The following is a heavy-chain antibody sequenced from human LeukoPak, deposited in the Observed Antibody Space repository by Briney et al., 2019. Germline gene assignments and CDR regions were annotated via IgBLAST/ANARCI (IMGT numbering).Heavy chain of an antibody. CDR2: INTHSGDT. D-gene: IGHD3-22*01. V-gene: IGHV1-2*02. Sequence: ASVKVSCKASGYMFTGHHMHWVRQAPGQGLEWMGWINTHSGDTNYAQKFQGRVTMTRDTSINTAYMQRTRLRSDDTAVYYSARDGFYDSSAYYFADYSSHHMDVWGKGTTVTVSS. J-gene: IGHJ6*03. CDR1: GYMFTGHH. CDR3: ARDGFYDSSAYYFADYSSHHMDV.